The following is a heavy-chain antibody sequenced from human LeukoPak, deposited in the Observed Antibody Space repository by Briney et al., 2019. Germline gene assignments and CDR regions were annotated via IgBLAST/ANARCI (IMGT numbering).Heavy chain of an antibody. Sequence: GGSLXLSCAASGFTFSSYAMSWVRQAPGKGLEWVSAISGSGGSTYYADSVKGRFTISRDNSKNTLYLQMDSLRAEDTAVYYCASRVVPAAIRVFQVAFDIWGQGTMVTVSS. CDR2: ISGSGGST. CDR1: GFTFSSYA. V-gene: IGHV3-23*01. CDR3: ASRVVPAAIRVFQVAFDI. J-gene: IGHJ3*02. D-gene: IGHD2-2*02.